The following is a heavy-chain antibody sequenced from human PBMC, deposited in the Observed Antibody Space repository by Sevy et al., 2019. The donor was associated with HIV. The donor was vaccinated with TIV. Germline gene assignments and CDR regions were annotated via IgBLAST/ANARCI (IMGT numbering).Heavy chain of an antibody. Sequence: GGSLRLSCAASGFSFSSYAMHWVRQAPGKGLEYVSAISSNGGSTYYANSVKGRFTISRDNSKNTLYLQMGSLRAEDMAVYYCARGNYELKFWGQRTLVTVSS. CDR3: ARGNYELKF. V-gene: IGHV3-64*01. CDR1: GFSFSSYA. D-gene: IGHD1-7*01. J-gene: IGHJ4*02. CDR2: ISSNGGST.